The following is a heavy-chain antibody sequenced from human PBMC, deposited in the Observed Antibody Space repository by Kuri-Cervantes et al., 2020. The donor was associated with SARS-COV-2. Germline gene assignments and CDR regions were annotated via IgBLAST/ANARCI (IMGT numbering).Heavy chain of an antibody. V-gene: IGHV3-7*03. CDR1: GVTYISSW. CDR2: IKQDGSEK. CDR3: ARDTGTYCSDISCYGYYYYYGMDV. D-gene: IGHD2-2*01. Sequence: GGSRRRYSVASGVTYISSWITWVCQAPGKGLEWVANIKQDGSEKYYLDSVKGRLTISRDNAKNSLFLQMNSLRAEDTAVYYCARDTGTYCSDISCYGYYYYYGMDVCCQGTTVTVSS. J-gene: IGHJ6*02.